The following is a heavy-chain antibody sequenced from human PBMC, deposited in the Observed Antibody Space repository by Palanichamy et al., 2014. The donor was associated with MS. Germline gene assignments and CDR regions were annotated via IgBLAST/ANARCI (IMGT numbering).Heavy chain of an antibody. CDR1: GFAFSNYA. CDR3: TGAQSRSWHNFDY. D-gene: IGHD6-13*01. V-gene: IGHV3-30-3*01. J-gene: IGHJ4*02. Sequence: QVQLVESGGGVVQPGRSLRLSCAASGFAFSNYAMHWVRQAAGKALEWVAIISDNGSNEFYADSVRGRFTISRDNSKTTLYLEINSLRYEDAGVYYCTGAQSRSWHNFDYWGQGTLVTVSS. CDR2: ISDNGSNE.